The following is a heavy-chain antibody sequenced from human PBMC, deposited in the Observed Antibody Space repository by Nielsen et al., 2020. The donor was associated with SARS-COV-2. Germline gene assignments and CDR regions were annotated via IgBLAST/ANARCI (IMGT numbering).Heavy chain of an antibody. J-gene: IGHJ6*02. V-gene: IGHV1-46*01. D-gene: IGHD3-3*01. CDR1: GYTFTSYY. Sequence: ASVKVSCKASGYTFTSYYMHWVRQAPGQGLEWMGIINPSGGSTSYAQKFQGRVTMTRDTSISTAYMELSRLRSDDTAVYYCASYDFWSGGYYYGMDVWGQGTTVTVSS. CDR3: ASYDFWSGGYYYGMDV. CDR2: INPSGGST.